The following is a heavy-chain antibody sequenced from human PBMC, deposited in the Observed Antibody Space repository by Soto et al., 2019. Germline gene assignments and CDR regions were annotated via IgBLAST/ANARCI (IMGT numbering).Heavy chain of an antibody. V-gene: IGHV1-18*01. D-gene: IGHD6-13*01. J-gene: IGHJ5*02. CDR3: ARDDPIAAAGTSSGWFDP. CDR1: GYTFTSYG. Sequence: QVQLVQSGAEVKKPGASVKVSCKASGYTFTSYGISWVRQAPGQGLEWMGWISAYNGNTNYAQKLQGRVTMTTDTXTXTXXMELRSLRSDDTAVYYCARDDPIAAAGTSSGWFDPWGQGTLVTVSS. CDR2: ISAYNGNT.